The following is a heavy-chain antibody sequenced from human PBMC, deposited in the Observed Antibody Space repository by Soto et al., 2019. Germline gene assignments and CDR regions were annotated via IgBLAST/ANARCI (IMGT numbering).Heavy chain of an antibody. CDR3: ASESGRPGGY. CDR2: IWYDGSNK. Sequence: QVQLVESGGGVVQPGRSLRLSCAASGFTFSSYGMHWVRQAPGKGLEWVAVIWYDGSNKYFADSVKGRFTISRDNSKNTLYLQMNSLRAEDTAVYYCASESGRPGGYWGQGTLVTVSS. D-gene: IGHD3-3*01. J-gene: IGHJ4*02. V-gene: IGHV3-33*01. CDR1: GFTFSSYG.